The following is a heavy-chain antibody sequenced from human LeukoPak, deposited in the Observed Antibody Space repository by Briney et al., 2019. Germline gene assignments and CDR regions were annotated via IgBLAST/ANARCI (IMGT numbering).Heavy chain of an antibody. CDR1: GGSISSGGYS. V-gene: IGHV4-30-2*01. D-gene: IGHD3-22*01. CDR3: ARDLGYYDSSGYVGAFDI. Sequence: PSETLSLTCAVSGGSISSGGYSWSWIRQPPGTGLEWIGYIYHSGSTYYNPSLKSRVTISVDRSKNQFSLKLSSVTAADTAVYYCARDLGYYDSSGYVGAFDIWGQGTMVTVSS. CDR2: IYHSGST. J-gene: IGHJ3*02.